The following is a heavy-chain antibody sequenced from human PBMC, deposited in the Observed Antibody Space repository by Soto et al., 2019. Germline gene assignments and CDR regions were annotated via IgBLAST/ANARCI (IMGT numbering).Heavy chain of an antibody. D-gene: IGHD3-9*01. CDR3: ARDRVTGYYDRVDMDV. CDR1: GGSSSSYY. Sequence: SETLTLTCTACGGSSSSYYWSWIRQPAGKGLEWIGRIYTSGSTNYNPSLKSRVTMSVDTSKNQFSLKLSSVTAADTAVYYCARDRVTGYYDRVDMDVWTQGTKVTLSS. CDR2: IYTSGST. V-gene: IGHV4-4*07. J-gene: IGHJ6*02.